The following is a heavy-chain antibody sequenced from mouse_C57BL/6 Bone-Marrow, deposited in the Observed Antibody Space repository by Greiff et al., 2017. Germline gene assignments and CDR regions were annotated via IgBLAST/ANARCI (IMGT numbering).Heavy chain of an antibody. CDR3: ARLDY. Sequence: EVKLMASGGDLVKPGGSLTLSCAASGFTFSSYGMSWVRQTPDKRLEWVATISSGGSYTYYPDSVKGRFTISRDNAKNTLYLQMSSLKSEDTAMYYCARLDYWGQGTTLTVSS. J-gene: IGHJ2*01. CDR2: ISSGGSYT. V-gene: IGHV5-6*01. CDR1: GFTFSSYG.